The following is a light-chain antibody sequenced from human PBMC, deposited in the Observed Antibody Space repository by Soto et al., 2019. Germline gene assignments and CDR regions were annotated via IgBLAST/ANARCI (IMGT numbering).Light chain of an antibody. J-gene: IGLJ1*01. Sequence: QSVLTQPASVSGSPGQSITISCTGTSSDVGGYNYVSWYQHHPGKAPKLIIYDVSNRPSGVSNRFSGSKSGNTASLTIPGLQPEDEADYYCSSYTTSNTRQIVFGTGTKLTVL. CDR3: SSYTTSNTRQIV. CDR1: SSDVGGYNY. CDR2: DVS. V-gene: IGLV2-14*03.